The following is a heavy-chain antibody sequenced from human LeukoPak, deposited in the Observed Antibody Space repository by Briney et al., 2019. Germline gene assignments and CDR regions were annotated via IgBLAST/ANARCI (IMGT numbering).Heavy chain of an antibody. CDR2: IYYTGST. V-gene: IGHV4-59*01. Sequence: PSETLSLTCTVSGGSISGYYWSWVRHPPAQGLDWIGFIYYTGSTNSNPSHKSRVTMSVDTSKNHFSLNLSSVTAADTAVYYCARYHCSTTTCYNFDYWGRGTLVTVSS. D-gene: IGHD2-2*02. CDR1: GGSISGYY. J-gene: IGHJ4*02. CDR3: ARYHCSTTTCYNFDY.